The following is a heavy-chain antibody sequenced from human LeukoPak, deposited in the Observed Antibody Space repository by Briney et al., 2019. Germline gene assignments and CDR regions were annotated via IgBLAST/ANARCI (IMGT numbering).Heavy chain of an antibody. CDR3: ARDREGNWFDP. V-gene: IGHV3-30-3*01. CDR1: GFTFSSYA. Sequence: GGSLRLSCAASGFTFSSYAMHWVRKAPGKGLEWVAVISYDGSNKYYADSVKGRFTISRDNSKNTLYLQMNSLRAEDTAVYYCARDREGNWFDPWGQGTLVTVSS. CDR2: ISYDGSNK. J-gene: IGHJ5*02. D-gene: IGHD1-26*01.